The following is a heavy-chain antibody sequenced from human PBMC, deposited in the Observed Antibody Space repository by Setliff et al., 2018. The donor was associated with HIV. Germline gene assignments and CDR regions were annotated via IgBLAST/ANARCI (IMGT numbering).Heavy chain of an antibody. CDR3: ARGMDYYDTSGYYQYYFDY. CDR2: INPKRDGT. V-gene: IGHV1-2*04. CDR1: GYSFTDYY. Sequence: GASVKVSCKASGYSFTDYYIHWVRQAPGQGLEWMGWINPKRDGTNYAQKFQGWITMTRDTSISTAYMELSRLRSDDTAVYYCARGMDYYDTSGYYQYYFDYWGRGTLVTVSS. D-gene: IGHD3-22*01. J-gene: IGHJ4*02.